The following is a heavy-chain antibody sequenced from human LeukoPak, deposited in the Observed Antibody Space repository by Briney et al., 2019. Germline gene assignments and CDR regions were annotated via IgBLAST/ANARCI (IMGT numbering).Heavy chain of an antibody. J-gene: IGHJ6*02. CDR1: GFTFSSYS. CDR3: ARLRFFYGMDV. D-gene: IGHD3-3*01. CDR2: ISSSSSYI. V-gene: IGHV3-21*01. Sequence: GGSLRLSCAASGFTFSSYSMNWVRQAPGKGLEWVSSISSSSSYIYYADSVKGRFTISRDNAKNSLYLQMNSLRAEDTAVYYCARLRFFYGMDVWGQGTTVTVSS.